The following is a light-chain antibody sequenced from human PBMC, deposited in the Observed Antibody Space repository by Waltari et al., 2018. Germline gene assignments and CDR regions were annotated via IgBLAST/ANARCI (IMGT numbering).Light chain of an antibody. CDR1: SSDVGSYNL. V-gene: IGLV2-23*02. Sequence: QSALTQPASVSGSPGQSITISCTGTSSDVGSYNLASWYQHHPGKAPKLMIYEVTKRPSGVSNRFSGYKSGNTASLTIAGLQAEDEADYYCCSYAGSSILIFGGGTKLTVL. J-gene: IGLJ2*01. CDR3: CSYAGSSILI. CDR2: EVT.